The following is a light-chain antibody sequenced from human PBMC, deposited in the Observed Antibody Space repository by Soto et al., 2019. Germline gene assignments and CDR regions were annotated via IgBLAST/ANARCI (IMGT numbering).Light chain of an antibody. J-gene: IGKJ5*01. V-gene: IGKV3-11*01. CDR1: QSVSSY. CDR3: QQGIT. CDR2: DAS. Sequence: EKALTQSPVTLSLSPGERATLSCRASQSVSSYLAWYQQKTGQAPRLLIYDASNRATGIPVRFRGSGAGTDFTLTISSLEPEDFAVYYCQQGITFGQGTRLEIK.